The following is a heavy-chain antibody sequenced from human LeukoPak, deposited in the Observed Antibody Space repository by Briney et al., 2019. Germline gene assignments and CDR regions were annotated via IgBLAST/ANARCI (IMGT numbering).Heavy chain of an antibody. J-gene: IGHJ4*02. CDR1: GFSFSSYN. D-gene: IGHD3-3*01. V-gene: IGHV3-21*01. CDR3: SRSEDGFLEWFV. Sequence: PGGSLGLSCVASGFSFSSYNMNWVRQAPGKGLEWVSSISSSGRHILFADSLKDRFTISRDNAKNSLFLQMNRVRAEDTAVYYCSRSEDGFLEWFVWGQGTRVTVSS. CDR2: ISSSGRHI.